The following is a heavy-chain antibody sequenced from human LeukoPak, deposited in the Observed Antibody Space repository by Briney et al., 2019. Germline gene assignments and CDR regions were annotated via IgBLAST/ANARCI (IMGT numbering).Heavy chain of an antibody. CDR1: GFTFSSYW. J-gene: IGHJ4*02. V-gene: IGHV3-74*01. CDR2: INSDGSST. CDR3: ARADIVVVPAATMRAFYDILTGYYSLGYSRGFDY. Sequence: GGSLRLFCAASGFTFSSYWMRWVRQAPGKGLVWVSRINSDGSSTSYADSVKGRLTISRDNAKNTLYLQMNSLRAEDTAVYYRARADIVVVPAATMRAFYDILTGYYSLGYSRGFDYWGQGTLVTVSS. D-gene: IGHD3-9*01.